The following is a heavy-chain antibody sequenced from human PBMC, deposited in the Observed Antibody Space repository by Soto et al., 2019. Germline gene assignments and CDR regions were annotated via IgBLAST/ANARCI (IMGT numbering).Heavy chain of an antibody. J-gene: IGHJ4*02. V-gene: IGHV4-34*02. CDR2: VTHSGST. D-gene: IGHD2-21*01. CDR1: GGSLRGSY. Sequence: QVHLQQWGAGLLKPSETLSLTCGVYGGSLRGSYWSWIRQPPGKALEWLGKVTHSGSTTFNPSLKRRVSVSVDTSDNQFSLKLTSVTAAATAVYYCARGHIPVYGPVPDYFDSWGQGTLVTVSS. CDR3: ARGHIPVYGPVPDYFDS.